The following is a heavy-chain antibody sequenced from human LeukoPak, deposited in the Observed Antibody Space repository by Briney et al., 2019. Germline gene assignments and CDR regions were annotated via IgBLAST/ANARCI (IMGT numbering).Heavy chain of an antibody. V-gene: IGHV1-8*02. CDR2: INPNSGNT. CDR3: ARSPDSSGYSPDY. D-gene: IGHD3-22*01. J-gene: IGHJ4*02. Sequence: ASVKVSCKASGYTFTGYYMHWVRQAPGQGLEWMGWINPNSGNTGYAQKFQGRVTMTRNTSISTAYMELSSLRSEDTAVYYCARSPDSSGYSPDYWGQGTLVTVSS. CDR1: GYTFTGYY.